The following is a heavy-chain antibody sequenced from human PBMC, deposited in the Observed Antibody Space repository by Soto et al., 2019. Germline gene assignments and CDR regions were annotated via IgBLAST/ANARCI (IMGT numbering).Heavy chain of an antibody. CDR1: GYTFTSYP. CDR3: AAIQDQDLYYYYGMDV. V-gene: IGHV1-69*13. Sequence: GASVKVSCKASGYTFTSYPMHWVRQAPGQGLEWMGGIIPIFGTEKYAQKFQGRVTITADESTSTAYMELSSLRSEDTAVYYCAAIQDQDLYYYYGMDVWGQGTTVTVSS. D-gene: IGHD5-18*01. J-gene: IGHJ6*02. CDR2: IIPIFGTE.